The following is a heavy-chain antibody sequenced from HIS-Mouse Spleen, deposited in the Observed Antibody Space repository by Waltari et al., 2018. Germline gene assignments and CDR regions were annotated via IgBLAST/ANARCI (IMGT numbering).Heavy chain of an antibody. V-gene: IGHV3-23*01. Sequence: EVQLLESGGGLVQPGGSLRLSCAASGFTFSSYAMRWVRRAPGKGLEWVSAISGSGGSTYYADSVKGRFTISRDNSKNTLYLQMNSLRAEDTAVYYCAKFNWNYPDAFDIWGQGTMVTVSS. J-gene: IGHJ3*02. CDR2: ISGSGGST. CDR1: GFTFSSYA. CDR3: AKFNWNYPDAFDI. D-gene: IGHD1-7*01.